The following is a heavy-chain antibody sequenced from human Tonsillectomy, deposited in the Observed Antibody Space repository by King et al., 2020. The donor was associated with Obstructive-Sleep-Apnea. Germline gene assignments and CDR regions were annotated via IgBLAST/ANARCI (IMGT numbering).Heavy chain of an antibody. CDR2: IYYSGST. V-gene: IGHV4-30-4*01. D-gene: IGHD3-22*01. J-gene: IGHJ3*02. CDR1: GGSISSGDYY. CDR3: ASSSPYYYDSSGLGDI. Sequence: VQLQESGPGLVKPSQTLSLTCTVSGGSISSGDYYWSWIRQPPGKGLEWIGYIYYSGSTYSNPSLKSRVTISVDTSKNQFSLKLSSVTAADTAVYYCASSSPYYYDSSGLGDIWGQGTMVTVSS.